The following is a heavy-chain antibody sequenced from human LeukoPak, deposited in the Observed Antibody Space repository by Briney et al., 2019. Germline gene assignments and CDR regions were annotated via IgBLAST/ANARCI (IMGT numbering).Heavy chain of an antibody. J-gene: IGHJ3*02. CDR2: ISYDGSNK. Sequence: GGSLRLSCAASGFTFSSYAMHWVRQAPGKGLEWVAVISYDGSNKYYADSVKGRFTISRDNSKNTLYLQMNSLRAEDTAVYYCATYSRDIWGQGTMVTVSS. D-gene: IGHD2-15*01. CDR3: ATYSRDI. CDR1: GFTFSSYA. V-gene: IGHV3-30*04.